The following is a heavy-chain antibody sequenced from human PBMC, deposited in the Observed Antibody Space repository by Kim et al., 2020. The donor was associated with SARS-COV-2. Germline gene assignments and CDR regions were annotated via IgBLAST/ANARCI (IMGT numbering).Heavy chain of an antibody. CDR3: TRGGTSTSNYYNPMDV. Sequence: ASVKGRFTISRDASQNSLFLQMSSLTTEDTAVYYCTRGGTSTSNYYNPMDVWGQGTTVTVSS. J-gene: IGHJ6*02. V-gene: IGHV3-72*01.